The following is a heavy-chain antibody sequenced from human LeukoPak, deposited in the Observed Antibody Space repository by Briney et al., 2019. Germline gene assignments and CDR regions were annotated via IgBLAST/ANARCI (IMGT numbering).Heavy chain of an antibody. CDR2: IYSSGSTT. D-gene: IGHD4-17*01. CDR1: GFTFRSYE. Sequence: GGSLRLSCVASGFTFRSYEMNWVRQAPGKGLEWIAYIYSSGSTTYYADSVKGRFTASRDNAKNSLYLQMNSLRVEDTAVYYCVRGGYGDYGRGSWGQGTLLTVSS. V-gene: IGHV3-48*03. CDR3: VRGGYGDYGRGS. J-gene: IGHJ5*02.